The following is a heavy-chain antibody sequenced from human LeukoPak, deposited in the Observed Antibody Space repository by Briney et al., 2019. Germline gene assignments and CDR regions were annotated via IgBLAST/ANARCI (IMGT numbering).Heavy chain of an antibody. D-gene: IGHD3-16*02. J-gene: IGHJ3*02. CDR2: IYHSGST. CDR1: GYSISSGYY. V-gene: IGHV4-38-2*02. CDR3: ARLSSQAFDI. Sequence: SETLSLTCTVSGYSISSGYYWGWIRQPPGKGLEWIGSIYHSGSTNYNPSLKSRVTISVDTSKNQFSLKLSSVTAADTAVYYCARLSSQAFDIWGQGTMVTVSS.